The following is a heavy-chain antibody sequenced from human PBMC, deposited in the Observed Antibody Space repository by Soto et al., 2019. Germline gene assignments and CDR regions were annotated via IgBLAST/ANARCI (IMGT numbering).Heavy chain of an antibody. D-gene: IGHD2-21*02. CDR2: ISYDGNTR. CDR1: GFIFSNYA. V-gene: IGHV3-30-3*01. CDR3: ARGPLVVGTNVYSHGMDV. Sequence: QVQLVESGGGVVQPGGSLRLSCTASGFIFSNYAFHWVRQAPGKGLDWVAVISYDGNTRFYADSARGRFTVSRDNSNHMLFLPMSSLAVEDTAIYYCARGPLVVGTNVYSHGMDVCGQGTTVSVSS. J-gene: IGHJ6*02.